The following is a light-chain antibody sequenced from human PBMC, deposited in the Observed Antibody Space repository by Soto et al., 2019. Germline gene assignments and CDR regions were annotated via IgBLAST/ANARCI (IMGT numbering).Light chain of an antibody. Sequence: DIQMTQSPSTLSASVGDRVTITCRASQSIGIWLAWYQQKTGKAPKLLIYTASTLGSGVPSRFSGSESGTEFTLTISSLQPDDFATYYCQHYNNYPVTFGQGTKLEIK. CDR2: TAS. CDR1: QSIGIW. J-gene: IGKJ2*01. V-gene: IGKV1-5*03. CDR3: QHYNNYPVT.